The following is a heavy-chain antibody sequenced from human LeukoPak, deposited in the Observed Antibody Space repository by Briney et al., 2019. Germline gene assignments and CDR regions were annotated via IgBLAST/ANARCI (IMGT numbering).Heavy chain of an antibody. V-gene: IGHV3-23*01. D-gene: IGHD5-18*01. Sequence: GGSLRLSCAASGFTFSNNALSWVRQAPGKGLEWVSVISGSGGSTYYADSVKGRFTISRDNSKNTLYLQMNSLRAEDTAFYYCAKAAYTYGYSYFDYWGQGTLVTVSS. J-gene: IGHJ4*02. CDR3: AKAAYTYGYSYFDY. CDR1: GFTFSNNA. CDR2: ISGSGGST.